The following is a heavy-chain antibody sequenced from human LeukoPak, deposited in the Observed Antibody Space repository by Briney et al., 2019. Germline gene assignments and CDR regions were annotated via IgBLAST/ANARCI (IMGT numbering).Heavy chain of an antibody. CDR1: GGSISSSSYY. CDR3: ASNYDSSGYSYYYYYYMDV. CDR2: IYYSGST. V-gene: IGHV4-39*07. D-gene: IGHD3-22*01. J-gene: IGHJ6*03. Sequence: SETLSLTCTVSGGSISSSSYYWGWIRQPPGKGLEWIGNIYYSGSTYYNPSLKSRVTISVDTSKNQFSLKLSSVTAADTAMYYCASNYDSSGYSYYYYYYMDVWGKGTTVTVSS.